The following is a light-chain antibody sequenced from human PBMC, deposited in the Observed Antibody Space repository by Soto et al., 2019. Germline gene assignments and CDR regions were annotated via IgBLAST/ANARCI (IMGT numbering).Light chain of an antibody. CDR1: QSISSW. J-gene: IGKJ1*01. CDR3: QQYNSYPWT. CDR2: DAS. Sequence: DIQMTQSPSTLSASVGDRVTITCRASQSISSWLAWYQQKPGKAPKLLIYDASSLESGLTSRFSGSGSGTEFTLTISSLQPDDFATYYCQQYNSYPWTLGKGTKVDTK. V-gene: IGKV1-5*01.